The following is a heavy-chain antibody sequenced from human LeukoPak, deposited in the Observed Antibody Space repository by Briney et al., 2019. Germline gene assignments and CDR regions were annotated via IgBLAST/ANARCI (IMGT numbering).Heavy chain of an antibody. D-gene: IGHD6-19*01. CDR2: IKSKTDGGTT. V-gene: IGHV3-15*01. Sequence: GGSLRLFCAASGFTFSNAWMSWVRQATGKGLEWVGRIKSKTDGGTTDYAAPVKGRFTISRDDSQNTLHLQMNSLKTEDTALYYCTTVAVATYDYWGQGTLVTVSS. CDR3: TTVAVATYDY. CDR1: GFTFSNAW. J-gene: IGHJ4*02.